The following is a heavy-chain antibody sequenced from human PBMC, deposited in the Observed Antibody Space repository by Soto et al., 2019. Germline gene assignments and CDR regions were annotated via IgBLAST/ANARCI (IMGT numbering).Heavy chain of an antibody. CDR2: ITWNGATT. V-gene: IGHV3-20*04. Sequence: EVHLVESGGGVVRPGGSVRLSCAASGFTFDDHGMTWVRQAPGKGLEWVSGITWNGATTGYADSVKGRFTISRDNAKNSLYLQMNSLRVEDTALYYCARDGGVVVAVDAFDVWGQGTMVTVSS. J-gene: IGHJ3*01. D-gene: IGHD6-19*01. CDR1: GFTFDDHG. CDR3: ARDGGVVVAVDAFDV.